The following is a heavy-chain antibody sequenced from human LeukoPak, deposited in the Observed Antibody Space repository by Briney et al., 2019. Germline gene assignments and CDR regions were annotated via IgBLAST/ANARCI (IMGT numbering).Heavy chain of an antibody. CDR2: ISSSGSTI. CDR1: GFTFSDAW. J-gene: IGHJ6*02. D-gene: IGHD2-2*03. V-gene: IGHV3-11*01. CDR3: ARGLAKYSLGWGMDV. Sequence: PGGSLRLSCVASGFTFSDAWMSWVRQAPGKGLEWVSYISSSGSTIYYADSVKGRFTISRDNAKNSLYQQMNSLRAEDTAVYYCARGLAKYSLGWGMDVWGQGTTVTVSS.